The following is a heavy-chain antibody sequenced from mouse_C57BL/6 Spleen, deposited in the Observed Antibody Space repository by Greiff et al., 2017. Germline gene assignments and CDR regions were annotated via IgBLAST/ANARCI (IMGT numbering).Heavy chain of an antibody. CDR1: GYSFTGYY. CDR3: ARIYPRNYYFDY. J-gene: IGHJ2*01. Sequence: EVQLVESGPELVKPGASVKISCKASGYSFTGYYMNWVKQSPEKSLAWIGAINPSTGGTTYNQKFKAKATLTVDKASSTAYMQLKSLTSEDSAVYYCARIYPRNYYFDYWGQGTTLTVSS. CDR2: INPSTGGT. V-gene: IGHV1-42*01. D-gene: IGHD2-10*02.